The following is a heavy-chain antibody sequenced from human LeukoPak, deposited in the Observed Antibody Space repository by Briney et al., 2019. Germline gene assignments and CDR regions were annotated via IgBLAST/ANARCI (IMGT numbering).Heavy chain of an antibody. CDR1: GFTFTNHA. J-gene: IGHJ4*02. D-gene: IGHD2-21*02. Sequence: GRSLRLSCAASGFTFTNHALHWVRQAPGKGLEWVAVISYDGTNKYYADSVKGRFTISRDNSKNTLSLQMNSLRAEDTALYYCARGFVLGAAKNYFDYWGQGALVTVSS. V-gene: IGHV3-30-3*01. CDR2: ISYDGTNK. CDR3: ARGFVLGAAKNYFDY.